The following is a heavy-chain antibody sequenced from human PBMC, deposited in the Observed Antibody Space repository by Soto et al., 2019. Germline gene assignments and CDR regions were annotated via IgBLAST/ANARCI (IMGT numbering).Heavy chain of an antibody. CDR2: ISSSSSYI. Sequence: GGSLRLSCAASGFTFSSYSMNWVRQAPGKGLEWVSSISSSSSYIYYADSVKGRFTISRDNAKNTLYLQMNSLRAEDTAVYYCAKDQGSSWYEIDYWGQGTLVTVSS. D-gene: IGHD6-13*01. J-gene: IGHJ4*02. V-gene: IGHV3-21*04. CDR3: AKDQGSSWYEIDY. CDR1: GFTFSSYS.